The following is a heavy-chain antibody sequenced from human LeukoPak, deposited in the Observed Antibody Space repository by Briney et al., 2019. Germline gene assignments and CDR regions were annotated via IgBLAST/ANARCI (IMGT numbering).Heavy chain of an antibody. Sequence: GRSLRLSCAASGFIFSNDGMHWVRQAPGKGVEWVAVILYDGSEEYYGEYVKGRFTISRDNSKNTLYLQMNSLRVEDTAVYYCAKDLSHYYDSSGLQNYFDYWGQGTLVTVSS. D-gene: IGHD3-22*01. V-gene: IGHV3-30*18. J-gene: IGHJ4*02. CDR2: ILYDGSEE. CDR3: AKDLSHYYDSSGLQNYFDY. CDR1: GFIFSNDG.